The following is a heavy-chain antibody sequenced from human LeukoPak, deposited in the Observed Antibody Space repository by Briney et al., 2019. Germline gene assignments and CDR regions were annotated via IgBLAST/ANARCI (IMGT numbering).Heavy chain of an antibody. CDR2: IWYDGSSK. Sequence: PGGSLRLSCAASGFTFSSYGMHWVRQAPGKGLEWVALIWYDGSSKHYADSVRGRFTISRDNSKNTLYRQMNSLRAEDTAVYYCARCFDIWGQGTMVTVSS. CDR3: ARCFDI. J-gene: IGHJ3*02. V-gene: IGHV3-33*01. CDR1: GFTFSSYG.